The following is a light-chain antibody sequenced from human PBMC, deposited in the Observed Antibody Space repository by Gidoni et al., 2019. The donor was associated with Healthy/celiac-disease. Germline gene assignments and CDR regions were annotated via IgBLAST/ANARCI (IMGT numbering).Light chain of an antibody. V-gene: IGKV1-39*01. CDR3: QHSYSTPPMYT. Sequence: DIKMTQSPSSLSASVGDRVTITCRASQSISSYLNWYQQKPGKAPKLLIHAEYSWQSGVPSRFSCSGSGTDFTLTISSRQPQDFATYYCQHSYSTPPMYTFGQGTKLEIK. CDR1: QSISSY. CDR2: AEY. J-gene: IGKJ2*01.